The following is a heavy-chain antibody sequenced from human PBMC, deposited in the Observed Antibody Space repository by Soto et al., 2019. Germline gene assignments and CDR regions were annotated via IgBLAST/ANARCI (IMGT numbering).Heavy chain of an antibody. V-gene: IGHV1-69*01. CDR2: IIPIFGTA. D-gene: IGHD6-19*01. J-gene: IGHJ6*02. CDR3: ARDGIGIAVAGTYNGMDV. Sequence: QVQLVQSGAEVKKPGSSVKVYCKASGGTFSNYAISWVRQAPGQGLEWMGGIIPIFGTANNPQKFQGRVTITADESTSTAYMELSSLRSEDTAVYYCARDGIGIAVAGTYNGMDVWGQGTTVTVSS. CDR1: GGTFSNYA.